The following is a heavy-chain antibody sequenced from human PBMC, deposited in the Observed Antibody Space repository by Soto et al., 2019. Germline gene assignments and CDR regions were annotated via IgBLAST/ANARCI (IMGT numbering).Heavy chain of an antibody. CDR3: ARGVSDFWSGHPKELDY. J-gene: IGHJ4*02. Sequence: EVQLVESGGGLVQPGGSLKLSCAASGFTFSGSAMHWVRQASGKGLEWVGRIRSKANSYATAYAVSVKGRFTISRDDSRNTAYLQMNSLKTEDTAVYYCARGVSDFWSGHPKELDYWGQGTVVTVSS. CDR1: GFTFSGSA. CDR2: IRSKANSYAT. V-gene: IGHV3-73*02. D-gene: IGHD3-3*01.